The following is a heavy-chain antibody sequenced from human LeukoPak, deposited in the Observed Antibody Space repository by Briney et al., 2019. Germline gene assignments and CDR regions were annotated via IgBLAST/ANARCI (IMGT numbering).Heavy chain of an antibody. J-gene: IGHJ4*02. CDR3: VRRSRDYSSFHY. V-gene: IGHV4-39*01. Sequence: PSETLSLTCTVSGDSISSSCCYWGWIRQPPGKGLEWLGSLYYSGTTYYNPPLKSRVTVSVDTSKNQFSLKLSSVTVADTAVYFCVRRSRDYSSFHYWGQGTLVTVSS. D-gene: IGHD4-11*01. CDR1: GDSISSSCCY. CDR2: LYYSGTT.